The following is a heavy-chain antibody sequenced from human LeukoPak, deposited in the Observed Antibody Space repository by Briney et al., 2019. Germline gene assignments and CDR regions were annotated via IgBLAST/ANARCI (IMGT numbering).Heavy chain of an antibody. D-gene: IGHD5-24*01. CDR3: ARLHGGGDGYSTSYYFDY. J-gene: IGHJ4*02. V-gene: IGHV5-51*01. CDR2: IYPGDSGT. CDR1: GYSFTSYW. Sequence: GESLKISCKGSGYSFTSYWIGWVRQMPGKGLEWMGIIYPGDSGTRYSPSFQGQVTISADKSISTAYLQWSSLKASDTAMYYCARLHGGGDGYSTSYYFDYWGQGTLVTVSS.